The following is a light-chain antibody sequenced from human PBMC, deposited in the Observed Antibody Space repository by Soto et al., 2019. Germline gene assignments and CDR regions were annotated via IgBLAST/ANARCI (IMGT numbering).Light chain of an antibody. V-gene: IGLV1-40*01. CDR1: SSNIGAGYD. CDR3: QSYDSSLREV. CDR2: GNS. J-gene: IGLJ2*01. Sequence: QSVLTQPPSVSGAPGQRVTISCTGSSSNIGAGYDVHWYQQLRGTAPKLLIYGNSNRPSGVPDRFSGSKSGTSASLAITGLQAEDEADYYCQSYDSSLREVFGGGTKLTVL.